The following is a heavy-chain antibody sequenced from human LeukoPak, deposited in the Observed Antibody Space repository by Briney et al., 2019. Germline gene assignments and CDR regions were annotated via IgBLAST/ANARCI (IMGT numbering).Heavy chain of an antibody. Sequence: PGGSLRLSCAASGFTVSSNYMSWVRQAPGKGLEWVSVIYSGGSTYYADSVKGRFTISRDNSKNTLYLQMNSLRAEDTAVYYCARAYTTFGGVIVIYLGFDYWGQGTLVTVSS. CDR1: GFTVSSNY. D-gene: IGHD3-16*02. CDR3: ARAYTTFGGVIVIYLGFDY. CDR2: IYSGGST. V-gene: IGHV3-53*01. J-gene: IGHJ4*02.